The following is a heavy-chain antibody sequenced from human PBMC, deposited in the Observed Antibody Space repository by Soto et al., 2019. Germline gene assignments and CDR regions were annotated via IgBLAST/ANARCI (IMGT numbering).Heavy chain of an antibody. J-gene: IGHJ4*02. D-gene: IGHD4-17*01. CDR3: ARDYGGYLDY. Sequence: EVQLVESGGGLIQPGGSLRLYCAASGFTVNANYLTWVRQAPGKGLEWVSVIYGDGRTYYADSLKCRFTISRDNSKNTLYLKMNSLRAEDSAVYYCARDYGGYLDYWGQGTLVTVSS. CDR2: IYGDGRT. CDR1: GFTVNANY. V-gene: IGHV3-53*01.